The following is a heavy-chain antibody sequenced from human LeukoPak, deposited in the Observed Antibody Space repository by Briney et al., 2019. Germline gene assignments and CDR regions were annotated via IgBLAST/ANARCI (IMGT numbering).Heavy chain of an antibody. CDR3: ARASMGGRDYHLDS. J-gene: IGHJ4*02. CDR2: IKTDGSHT. D-gene: IGHD3-10*01. CDR1: GFTFSSHW. Sequence: GGSLRLSCAASGFTFSSHWMTWVRQAPGKGLEWVANIKTDGSHTYYVDSVKGRFTISRDNAKNLLFLQLGSLRADDTGVYYCARASMGGRDYHLDSWGQGTLVTVSS. V-gene: IGHV3-7*01.